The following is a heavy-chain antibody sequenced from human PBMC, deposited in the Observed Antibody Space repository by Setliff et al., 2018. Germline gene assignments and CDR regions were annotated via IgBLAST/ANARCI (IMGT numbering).Heavy chain of an antibody. CDR2: ISSSGTS. Sequence: SETLSLTCSVSDDSIYSDYYFWGWIRQPPGKGLEWIGTISSSGTSKYNSSLGGRATLXXXVPERXXXXXXXXVXDXXXAXYFCAREGRWDYSYPIYWGQGIRVTVSS. CDR1: DDSIYSDYYF. J-gene: IGHJ4*02. D-gene: IGHD4-4*01. V-gene: IGHV4-39*01. CDR3: AREGRWDYSYPIY.